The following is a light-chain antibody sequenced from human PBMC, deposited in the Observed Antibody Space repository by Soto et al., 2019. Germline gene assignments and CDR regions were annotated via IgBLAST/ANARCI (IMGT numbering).Light chain of an antibody. V-gene: IGKV1-33*01. J-gene: IGKJ4*01. CDR1: QDISNY. Sequence: DIQMTQSPSSLSASVGDRVTITCQASQDISNYLNWYQQKPGKAPKLLIYDASNLETGVPSRFSGSGSGKDFTFTISSLQPEDIATYYCQQYDNLLLLTFGGGTKVDIK. CDR2: DAS. CDR3: QQYDNLLLLT.